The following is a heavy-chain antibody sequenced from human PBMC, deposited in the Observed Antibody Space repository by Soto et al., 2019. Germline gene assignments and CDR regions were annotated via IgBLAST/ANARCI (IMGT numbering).Heavy chain of an antibody. CDR2: IDPSDSQT. D-gene: IGHD3-22*01. Sequence: PGESLKISGKGSGCSFAGYWITWVRQKPGKGLEWMGRIDPSDSQTYYSPSFRGHVTISVTKSITTVFLQWSSLRASDTAMYYCARQIYDSDTGPNFQYYFDSWGQGTPVTVSS. V-gene: IGHV5-10-1*01. CDR3: ARQIYDSDTGPNFQYYFDS. CDR1: GCSFAGYW. J-gene: IGHJ4*02.